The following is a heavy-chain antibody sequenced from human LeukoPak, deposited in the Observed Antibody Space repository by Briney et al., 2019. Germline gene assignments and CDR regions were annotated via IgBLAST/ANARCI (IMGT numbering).Heavy chain of an antibody. CDR1: GGSISGYY. CDR3: ARQIVGARALDY. CDR2: IYSSGST. D-gene: IGHD3-22*01. J-gene: IGHJ4*02. V-gene: IGHV4-59*08. Sequence: PSETLSVTCTVSGGSISGYYWSWLRQPPGKGLEWIAYIYSSGSTNYNPSLKGRVTVSVDTSKNQFSLKLSSVTAADTAVYFCARQIVGARALDYWGQGTLINVSS.